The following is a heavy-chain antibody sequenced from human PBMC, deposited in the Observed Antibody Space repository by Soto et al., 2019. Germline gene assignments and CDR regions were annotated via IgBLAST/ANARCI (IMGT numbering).Heavy chain of an antibody. CDR3: AKDQYGSSSWPLDFDF. D-gene: IGHD6-13*01. Sequence: EVQLLESGGGLVQPGGSLRLSCAASGFTFRNYAMSWVRQAPGKGLEWVSAISGDGGTTYYADSVKGRFTISRDNSKNTLYLQLIGLRAEDTASYYCAKDQYGSSSWPLDFDFCGQGTLVTVPP. J-gene: IGHJ4*02. CDR2: ISGDGGTT. V-gene: IGHV3-23*01. CDR1: GFTFRNYA.